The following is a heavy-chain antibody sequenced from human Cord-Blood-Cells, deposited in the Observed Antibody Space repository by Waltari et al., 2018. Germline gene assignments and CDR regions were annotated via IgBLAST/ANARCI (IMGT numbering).Heavy chain of an antibody. CDR3: ARLRVGEFDY. D-gene: IGHD2-15*01. J-gene: IGHJ4*02. Sequence: QVQLQESGPGLVKPSETLSLTCAVSGYSISSGYYWGWIRQPPGKGLEWIGSIYHSGSTYYNPSLKSRVTISVDTSKNQFSLKLSSVTAADTAVYYCARLRVGEFDYWGQGTLVTVSS. CDR1: GYSISSGYY. V-gene: IGHV4-38-2*01. CDR2: IYHSGST.